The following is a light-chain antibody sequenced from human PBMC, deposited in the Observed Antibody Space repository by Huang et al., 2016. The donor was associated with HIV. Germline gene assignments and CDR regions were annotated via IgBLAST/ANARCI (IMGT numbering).Light chain of an antibody. V-gene: IGKV3-20*01. CDR2: GAS. Sequence: EIVLTQSPGTLSLSPGERATLSCRASQTVSSYLAWYQQKPGQAPGLLIYGASSRATGIPDRCSGSGSGTDFTLTISRLEPEDFAVYYCQQYGSSLPYTFGQGTKLEIK. CDR1: QTVSSY. CDR3: QQYGSSLPYT. J-gene: IGKJ2*01.